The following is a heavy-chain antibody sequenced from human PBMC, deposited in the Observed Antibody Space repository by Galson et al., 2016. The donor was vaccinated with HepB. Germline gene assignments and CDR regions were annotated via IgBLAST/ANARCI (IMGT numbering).Heavy chain of an antibody. CDR2: ISSSGTTI. CDR1: GFTFSRYE. Sequence: SLRLSCAASGFTFSRYEMNWVRQAPGKGLEWVSYISSSGTTIYYADSVKVRFTISRDNAKNSLSLQMNSLRAEDTAVYYCAREPVRLDDLLTGPPKNPDYWGQGTLVTVSS. D-gene: IGHD3-9*01. V-gene: IGHV3-48*03. CDR3: AREPVRLDDLLTGPPKNPDY. J-gene: IGHJ4*02.